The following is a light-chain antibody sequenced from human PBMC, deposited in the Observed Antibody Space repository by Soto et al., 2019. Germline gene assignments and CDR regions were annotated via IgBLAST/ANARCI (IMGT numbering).Light chain of an antibody. CDR3: QQYGSSPRT. CDR1: QSVSSSY. Sequence: EIVLTQSPGTLSLSPGERVTLSCRASQSVSSSYLDWYQQKPGQAPSLLIYGASSRATGIPDRFSGSGSGTDFTLTISRLEPEDFAVYYCQQYGSSPRTFGQGTKVEIK. CDR2: GAS. J-gene: IGKJ1*01. V-gene: IGKV3-20*01.